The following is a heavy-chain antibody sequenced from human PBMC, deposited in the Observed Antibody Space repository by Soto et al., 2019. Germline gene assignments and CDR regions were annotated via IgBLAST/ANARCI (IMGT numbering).Heavy chain of an antibody. CDR2: ISDDGASI. J-gene: IGHJ4*02. CDR1: GLIFSSFA. D-gene: IGHD5-18*01. V-gene: IGHV3-48*03. CDR3: ARENSVQAWLHHFDH. Sequence: HPGGSLRLSCEASGLIFSSFAMNWVLQAPGSGLEWVSYISDDGASIYYADSLKGRFTISRDNAKNSLSLQMNNLRAEDTAVYYCARENSVQAWLHHFDHWGLGTLVTVSS.